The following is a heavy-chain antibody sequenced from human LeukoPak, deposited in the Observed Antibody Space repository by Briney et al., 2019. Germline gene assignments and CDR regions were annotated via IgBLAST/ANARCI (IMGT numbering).Heavy chain of an antibody. CDR3: ARDGGVGTVTTMKEGNWFDP. CDR2: IYTSGST. D-gene: IGHD4-17*01. J-gene: IGHJ5*02. CDR1: GGSISSYY. Sequence: SETLSLTCTVSGGSISSYYWSWIRQPAGKGLEWIGRIYTSGSTNYNPSLKSRVTMSVDTSKNQFSLKLSSVTAADTAVYYCARDGGVGTVTTMKEGNWFDPWGQGTLVTDSS. V-gene: IGHV4-4*07.